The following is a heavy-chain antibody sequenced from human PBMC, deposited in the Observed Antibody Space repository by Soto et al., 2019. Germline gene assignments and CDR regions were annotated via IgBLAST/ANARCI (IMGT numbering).Heavy chain of an antibody. D-gene: IGHD6-13*01. CDR1: GFTFSSYA. CDR2: ISSNGGST. J-gene: IGHJ4*02. V-gene: IGHV3-64*01. Sequence: GGSLTLSCAASGFTFSSYAMHWVRQAPGKGLEYVSAISSNGGSTYYANSVKGRFTISRDNSKNTLYLQMGSLRAEDMAVYYCARVPTPYSSSWYRWGQGTLVTVSS. CDR3: ARVPTPYSSSWYR.